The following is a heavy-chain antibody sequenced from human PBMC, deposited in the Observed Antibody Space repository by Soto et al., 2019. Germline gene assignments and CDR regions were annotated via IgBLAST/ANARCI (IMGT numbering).Heavy chain of an antibody. V-gene: IGHV4-59*01. Sequence: TLSLTCTVSGGSISSYYWSWIRHPPGKGLEWIGYIYYSGSTNYNPSLKSRVTISVDTSKNQFSLKLSSVTAADTAVYYCARGQTRSSPKSPPRTDYDYWGQGTLVTVSS. CDR1: GGSISSYY. D-gene: IGHD5-12*01. CDR3: ARGQTRSSPKSPPRTDYDY. CDR2: IYYSGST. J-gene: IGHJ4*02.